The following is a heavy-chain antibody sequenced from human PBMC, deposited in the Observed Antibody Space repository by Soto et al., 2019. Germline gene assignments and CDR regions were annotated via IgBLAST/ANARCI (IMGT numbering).Heavy chain of an antibody. V-gene: IGHV1-18*01. J-gene: IGHJ5*02. D-gene: IGHD3-10*01. CDR3: ARTNVLLWFGEFQA. Sequence: QVQLVQSGAEVKKPGASVKVSCKASGYTFTSYGISWVRQAPGQGLEWMGWISAYNGNTIYAQKLQGRVTMTTDTTTSPAYLEVRSLRSDDTAVYFCARTNVLLWFGEFQAWGQGTLVTVSS. CDR2: ISAYNGNT. CDR1: GYTFTSYG.